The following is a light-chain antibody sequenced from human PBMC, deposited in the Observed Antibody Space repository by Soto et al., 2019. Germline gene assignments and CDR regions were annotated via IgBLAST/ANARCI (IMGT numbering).Light chain of an antibody. CDR1: SSDVGGYNY. CDR3: SSYTSSCTPVV. J-gene: IGLJ2*01. Sequence: QSVLTLSASVSGSPGQSITISCTGTSSDVGGYNYVSWYQQHPGKAPKLMIYDVSNRPSGVSNRFSGSKSGNTASLTISGHQPEDEADYYCSSYTSSCTPVVFGGGTKLTVL. V-gene: IGLV2-14*01. CDR2: DVS.